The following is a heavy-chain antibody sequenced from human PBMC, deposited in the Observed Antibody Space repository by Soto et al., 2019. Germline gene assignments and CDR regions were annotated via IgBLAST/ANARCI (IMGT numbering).Heavy chain of an antibody. CDR2: INSDGSST. Sequence: GGSLRLSCAASGFTFSSYWMHWVRQAPGKGLVWVSRINSDGSSTSYADSVKGRFTISRDNAKNTLYLQMNSLRAEDTAVYYCARTGLGVRTWFDPWGQGTLVTVSS. CDR1: GFTFSSYW. V-gene: IGHV3-74*01. J-gene: IGHJ5*02. D-gene: IGHD1-1*01. CDR3: ARTGLGVRTWFDP.